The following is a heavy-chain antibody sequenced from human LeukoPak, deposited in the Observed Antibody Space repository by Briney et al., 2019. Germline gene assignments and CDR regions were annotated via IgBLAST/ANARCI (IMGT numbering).Heavy chain of an antibody. CDR2: IYYSGST. Sequence: PSETLSLTCTVSGGSISSYYWSWIRQPPGKGLEWIGYIYYSGSTNYNPSLKSRVTISVDTSKNQFSLKLSSVTAADTALYYCARHRNYEYYDILTGYYPTSGYYYMDVWGKGTTVTVSS. V-gene: IGHV4-59*08. CDR1: GGSISSYY. D-gene: IGHD3-9*01. CDR3: ARHRNYEYYDILTGYYPTSGYYYMDV. J-gene: IGHJ6*03.